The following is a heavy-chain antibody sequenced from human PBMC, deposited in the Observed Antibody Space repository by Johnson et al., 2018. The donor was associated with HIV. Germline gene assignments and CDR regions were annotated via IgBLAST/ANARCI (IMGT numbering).Heavy chain of an antibody. CDR2: ISYDGSNK. D-gene: IGHD6-6*01. Sequence: QVQLVESGGGVVQPGRSLRLSCAASGFTFSSYGMHWVRQAPGKGLEWVAVISYDGSNKYYADSVKGRFTISRDNSKNSLYLQMNSLRAEDTALYYCAKDLTMYSSSSAAFDIWGQGTMVTVSS. J-gene: IGHJ3*02. CDR1: GFTFSSYG. V-gene: IGHV3-30*18. CDR3: AKDLTMYSSSSAAFDI.